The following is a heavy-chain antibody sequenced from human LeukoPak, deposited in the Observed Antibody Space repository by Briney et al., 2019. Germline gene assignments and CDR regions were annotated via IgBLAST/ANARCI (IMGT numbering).Heavy chain of an antibody. J-gene: IGHJ5*02. CDR2: IKEDGSEK. V-gene: IGHV3-7*01. Sequence: GGSLRLSCAVSGFTFSRYWMTWVRQAPGKGLEWVAKIKEDGSEKYYVDSVKGRFTVSRDNVKNSLFLQMNSLRVEDTAVYYCARTLAVAEGWFDPWGQGTLVTVSS. CDR1: GFTFSRYW. CDR3: ARTLAVAEGWFDP. D-gene: IGHD6-19*01.